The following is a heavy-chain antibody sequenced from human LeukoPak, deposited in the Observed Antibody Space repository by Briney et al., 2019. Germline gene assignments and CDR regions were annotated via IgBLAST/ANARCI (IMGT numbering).Heavy chain of an antibody. V-gene: IGHV4-38-2*01. D-gene: IGHD2-15*01. Sequence: PSETLSLTCAVSTYPISSGYYWGWVRQPPGKGLEWIGSIYHSGTTYYDPSLKSRVTISVDTSKNQFSLKLNSVTAADTAVYYCVRPGYCSGGSCYWFDPWGQGTLVTVSS. J-gene: IGHJ5*02. CDR2: IYHSGTT. CDR3: VRPGYCSGGSCYWFDP. CDR1: TYPISSGYY.